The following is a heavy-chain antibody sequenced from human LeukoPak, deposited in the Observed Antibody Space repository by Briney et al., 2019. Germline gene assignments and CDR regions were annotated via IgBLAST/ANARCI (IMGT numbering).Heavy chain of an antibody. D-gene: IGHD3-3*01. Sequence: GGSPRLSCAASGFTFSSYAMSWVRQAPGKGLEWVSAISGSGSSTYYADSVKGRFTISRDNSKNTLYLQMNSLRAEDTAVYYCAKAGFWDFWSGYYNDYWGQGTLVTVSS. CDR3: AKAGFWDFWSGYYNDY. CDR2: ISGSGSST. CDR1: GFTFSSYA. V-gene: IGHV3-23*01. J-gene: IGHJ4*02.